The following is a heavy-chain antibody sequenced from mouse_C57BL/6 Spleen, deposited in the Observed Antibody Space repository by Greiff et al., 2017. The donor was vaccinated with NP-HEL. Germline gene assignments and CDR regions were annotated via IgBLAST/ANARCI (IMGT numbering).Heavy chain of an antibody. V-gene: IGHV5-17*01. D-gene: IGHD2-5*01. J-gene: IGHJ3*01. CDR1: GFTFSDYG. Sequence: EVKVVESGGGLVKPGGSLKLSCAASGFTFSDYGMHWVRQAPEKGLEWVAYISSGSSTIYYADTVKGRFTISRDNAKNTLFLQMTSLRSEDTAMYYCARPYSNSDWFAYWGQGTLVTVSA. CDR2: ISSGSSTI. CDR3: ARPYSNSDWFAY.